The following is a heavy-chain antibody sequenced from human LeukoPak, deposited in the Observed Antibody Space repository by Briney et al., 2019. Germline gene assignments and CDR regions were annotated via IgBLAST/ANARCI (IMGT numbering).Heavy chain of an antibody. Sequence: SETLSLTCTVSGGSISSSSYYWGWIRQPPGKGLEWIGYIYYSGSTNYNPSLKSRVTISVDTSKNQFSLKLSSVTAADTAVYYCARDADTAMAFDYWGQGTLVTVSS. J-gene: IGHJ4*02. CDR2: IYYSGST. CDR1: GGSISSSSYY. CDR3: ARDADTAMAFDY. V-gene: IGHV4-61*01. D-gene: IGHD5-18*01.